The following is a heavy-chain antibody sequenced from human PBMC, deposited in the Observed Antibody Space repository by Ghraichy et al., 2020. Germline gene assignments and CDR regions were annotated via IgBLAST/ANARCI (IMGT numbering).Heavy chain of an antibody. CDR2: INWNGDDT. D-gene: IGHD3-10*01. Sequence: GGSLRLSCAASGFSFDDYDMSWVRQAPGRGLEWVATINWNGDDTTYADSVKGRFTISRDNAKNSLYLQMNSLRVEDTAFFHCARRSGRSGFDFWGQGTLVIVS. J-gene: IGHJ4*02. CDR1: GFSFDDYD. CDR3: ARRSGRSGFDF. V-gene: IGHV3-20*01.